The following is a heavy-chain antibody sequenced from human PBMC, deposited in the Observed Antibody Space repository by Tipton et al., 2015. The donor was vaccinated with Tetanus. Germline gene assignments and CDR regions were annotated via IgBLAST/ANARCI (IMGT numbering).Heavy chain of an antibody. CDR1: GGSINSYY. D-gene: IGHD6-19*01. CDR3: ARHSGWFNFYSGVDV. Sequence: TLSLTCTVSGGSINSYYWSWLRRPPGKALEWIGYIYFSGRTKYSPSLKSRVTMSVDTSMNQVSLNLTSVTAADSAVYFCARHSGWFNFYSGVDVWGQGTMVNVSS. CDR2: IYFSGRT. V-gene: IGHV4-59*01. J-gene: IGHJ6*02.